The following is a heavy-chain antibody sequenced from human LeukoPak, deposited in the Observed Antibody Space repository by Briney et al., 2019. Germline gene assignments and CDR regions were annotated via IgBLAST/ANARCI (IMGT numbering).Heavy chain of an antibody. D-gene: IGHD3-22*01. Sequence: GRSLRLSCAASGFTFSSYAMHWVRQAPGKGLEWVAVISYDGSNKYYADSVKGRFTISRDNSKNTLYLQTNSLRAEDTAVYYCARDYYDSSGYYYYWGQGTLVTVSS. CDR1: GFTFSSYA. J-gene: IGHJ4*02. V-gene: IGHV3-30-3*01. CDR2: ISYDGSNK. CDR3: ARDYYDSSGYYYY.